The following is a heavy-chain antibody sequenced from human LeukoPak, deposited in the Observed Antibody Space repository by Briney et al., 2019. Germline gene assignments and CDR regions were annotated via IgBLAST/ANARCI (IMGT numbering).Heavy chain of an antibody. CDR1: GGSISSSSYY. CDR2: INHTGST. J-gene: IGHJ5*02. D-gene: IGHD3-10*01. CDR3: VSAKFLVRGVSWFDP. V-gene: IGHV4-39*07. Sequence: SETLSLTCTVSGGSISSSSYYWSWIRQSPGKGLEWIGEINHTGSTNYNPSLKSRVTISVDTSENQFSLKLTSVTAADTAVYYCVSAKFLVRGVSWFDPWGQGTLVTVSS.